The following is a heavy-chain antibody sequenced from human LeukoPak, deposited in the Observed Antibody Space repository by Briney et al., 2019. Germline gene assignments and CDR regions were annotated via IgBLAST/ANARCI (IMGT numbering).Heavy chain of an antibody. V-gene: IGHV4-30-4*01. J-gene: IGHJ4*02. Sequence: SETLSLTCTVSGGSISSGDIYWSWIRQPPGKGLEWIGYIYYSGSTYYNPSLKSRVTISVDTSKNQFSLKLSSVTAADTAVYYCARVPQSLMEGSFDYWGQGTLVTVSS. D-gene: IGHD3-3*01. CDR1: GGSISSGDIY. CDR3: ARVPQSLMEGSFDY. CDR2: IYYSGST.